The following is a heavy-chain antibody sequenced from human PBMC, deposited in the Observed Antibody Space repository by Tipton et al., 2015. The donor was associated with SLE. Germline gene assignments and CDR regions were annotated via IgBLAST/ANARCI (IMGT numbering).Heavy chain of an antibody. CDR2: IYSGGNT. V-gene: IGHV4-31*03. CDR1: GGSMRSGAYY. D-gene: IGHD6-25*01. J-gene: IGHJ4*02. Sequence: TLSLTCTVSGGSMRSGAYYWSWIRHHPGKGLEWIGYIYSGGNTYYNPSLQSRVTISMDTSKKQFSLKLNSVTAADTAVYYCATTLNPAALAFDYWGQGTRVTVSS. CDR3: ATTLNPAALAFDY.